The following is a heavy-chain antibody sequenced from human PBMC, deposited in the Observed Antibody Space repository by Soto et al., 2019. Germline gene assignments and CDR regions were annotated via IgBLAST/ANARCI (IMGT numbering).Heavy chain of an antibody. Sequence: EVQLVESGGGLVQPGGSLRLSCVASGFIFSNYWIHWVRQAPRKGLVWVSRINGDGSSTNYADSVKGQFTISRDNAKNTVYLQMNSLRVEDTAVYYCARGARNYYYFDCWGQGTLVTVSS. CDR1: GFIFSNYW. D-gene: IGHD1-7*01. J-gene: IGHJ4*02. V-gene: IGHV3-74*01. CDR3: ARGARNYYYFDC. CDR2: INGDGSST.